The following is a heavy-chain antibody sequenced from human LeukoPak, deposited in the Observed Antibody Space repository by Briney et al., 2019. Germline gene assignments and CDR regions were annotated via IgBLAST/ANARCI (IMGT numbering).Heavy chain of an antibody. D-gene: IGHD3-3*01. Sequence: ASVKVSCKASGYTFTGYYMHWVRQAPRQGLEWMGWINPNSGGTNYAQKFQGRVTMTRDTSISTAYMELSRLRSDDTAVYYCARGYDFWSGYTFPYYFDYWGQGTLVTVSS. V-gene: IGHV1-2*02. CDR3: ARGYDFWSGYTFPYYFDY. J-gene: IGHJ4*02. CDR2: INPNSGGT. CDR1: GYTFTGYY.